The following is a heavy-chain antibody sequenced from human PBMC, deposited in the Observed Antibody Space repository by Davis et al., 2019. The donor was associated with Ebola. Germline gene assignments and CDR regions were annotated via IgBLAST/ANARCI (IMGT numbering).Heavy chain of an antibody. Sequence: AASVKVSCKASGYTFTNCGISWVRQAPGQGLEWMGWISVYNGNTNYAQKLQDRVTMTTDTSTSTAYMELRDLRSDDTAVYYCARDVVVVAATDWFDPWGQGTLVTVSS. J-gene: IGHJ5*02. CDR1: GYTFTNCG. V-gene: IGHV1-18*01. CDR3: ARDVVVVAATDWFDP. CDR2: ISVYNGNT. D-gene: IGHD2-15*01.